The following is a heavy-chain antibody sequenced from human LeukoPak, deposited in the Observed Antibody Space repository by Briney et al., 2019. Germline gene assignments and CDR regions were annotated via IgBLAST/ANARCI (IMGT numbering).Heavy chain of an antibody. CDR1: GYTFNSYY. J-gene: IGHJ4*02. D-gene: IGHD1-26*01. V-gene: IGHV1-46*02. CDR2: INPSAGST. CDR3: ARGGSTRGRRFDH. Sequence: GASVKVSCKASGYTFNSYYMHWVRQAPGQGLEWMGIINPSAGSTTFAQKFQGRITMTRDTSTSTVYMDLSSLRSEDTAFYYCARGGSTRGRRFDHWGQGTLVTVSS.